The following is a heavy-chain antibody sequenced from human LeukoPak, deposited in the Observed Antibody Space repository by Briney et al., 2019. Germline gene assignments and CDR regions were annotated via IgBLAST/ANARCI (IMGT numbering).Heavy chain of an antibody. D-gene: IGHD5-18*01. Sequence: GGSLRLSCAASGFTFSSYAMSWVRQAPGKGLEWVAVISYDGSSKYYADSVKGRFTISRDNSKNTLYLQMNSLRAEDTAVYYCARGTYSYGDYWGQGTLVTVSS. J-gene: IGHJ4*02. V-gene: IGHV3-30-3*01. CDR1: GFTFSSYA. CDR2: ISYDGSSK. CDR3: ARGTYSYGDY.